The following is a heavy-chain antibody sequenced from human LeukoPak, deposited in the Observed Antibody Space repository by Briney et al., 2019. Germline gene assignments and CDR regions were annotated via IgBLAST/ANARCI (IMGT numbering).Heavy chain of an antibody. CDR1: GFTFSSYA. V-gene: IGHV3-23*01. CDR2: ISTSGGST. CDR3: AKDLQVVITEYFQH. Sequence: GGSLRLSCAASGFTFSSYAMGWVRQAPGKGLEWVSAISTSGGSTYYADSVKGRFTISRDNSKNTLYLQMNSLRAEDTAVYYCAKDLQVVITEYFQHWGQGTLVTVSS. D-gene: IGHD3-22*01. J-gene: IGHJ1*01.